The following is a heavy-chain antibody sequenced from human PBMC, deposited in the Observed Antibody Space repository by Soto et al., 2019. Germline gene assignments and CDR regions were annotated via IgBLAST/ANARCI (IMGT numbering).Heavy chain of an antibody. V-gene: IGHV3-30-3*01. CDR2: ISYDGSNK. CDR3: AREVATIYYSYYGMDV. CDR1: GFTFSSYA. J-gene: IGHJ6*02. D-gene: IGHD5-12*01. Sequence: QVQLVESGGGVVQPGRSLRLSCAASGFTFSSYAMHWVRQAPGKGLEWVAVISYDGSNKYYADSVKGRFTISRDNSKNTLYLQMNSLRAEDTAVYYCAREVATIYYSYYGMDVWGQGTTVTVSS.